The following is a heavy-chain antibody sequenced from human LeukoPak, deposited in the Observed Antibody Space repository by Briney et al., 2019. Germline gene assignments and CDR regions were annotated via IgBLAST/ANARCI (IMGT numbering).Heavy chain of an antibody. J-gene: IGHJ4*02. D-gene: IGHD3-9*01. Sequence: GGSLRLSCTASGFTFGDYAMSWVRQAPGKGLEWVGFIRSKAYGGTTEYAASVKGRFTISRDDSKSIAYLQMNSLKTEDTAVYYCTRDPLRYFDWTAYFDYWGQGTLVTVSS. CDR3: TRDPLRYFDWTAYFDY. CDR1: GFTFGDYA. CDR2: IRSKAYGGTT. V-gene: IGHV3-49*04.